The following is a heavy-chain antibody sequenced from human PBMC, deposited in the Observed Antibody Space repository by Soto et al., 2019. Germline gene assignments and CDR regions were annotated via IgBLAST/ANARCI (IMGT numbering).Heavy chain of an antibody. CDR2: VNPSNGNT. V-gene: IGHV1-8*01. J-gene: IGHJ5*01. CDR1: GYSFTNYV. Sequence: QVQLVQSGAEVKKPGASMKVSCKASGYSFTNYVINWVRQATGQGLEWMGWVNPSNGNTWYAQYFEGRVTMTRDTSSNTVYMELSGLSSDDTAVYYCARGVDAGVDSWGQGTLVTVSS. CDR3: ARGVDAGVDS. D-gene: IGHD3-10*01.